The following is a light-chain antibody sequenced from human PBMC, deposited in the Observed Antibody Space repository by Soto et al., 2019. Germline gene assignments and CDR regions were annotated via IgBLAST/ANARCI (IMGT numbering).Light chain of an antibody. CDR3: QQYGSSGT. CDR1: QSVSSSF. J-gene: IGKJ1*01. V-gene: IGKV3-20*01. Sequence: EVVMTQSPATLSGSPGERATLSCRASQSVSSSFLAWYQQKVGQAPRLLIYGASNRATGIPDRLSGSASGTEFPLTISRMPPEDFAVYYCQQYGSSGTFGQGTKVDIK. CDR2: GAS.